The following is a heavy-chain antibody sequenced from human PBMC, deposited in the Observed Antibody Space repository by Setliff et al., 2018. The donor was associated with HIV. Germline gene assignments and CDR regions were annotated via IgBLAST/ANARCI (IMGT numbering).Heavy chain of an antibody. J-gene: IGHJ3*02. D-gene: IGHD2-8*01. V-gene: IGHV4-39*01. Sequence: SETLSLTCAVSGGSVDSRDYYWGWIRQPPGKGLEWIGNILYGGTTYYTPSLKSRVSISVDTSRNQFSLRLNSATAADTAVYYCARPTTGLGGGAAFDIWGQGTMVTV. CDR2: ILYGGTT. CDR1: GGSVDSRDYY. CDR3: ARPTTGLGGGAAFDI.